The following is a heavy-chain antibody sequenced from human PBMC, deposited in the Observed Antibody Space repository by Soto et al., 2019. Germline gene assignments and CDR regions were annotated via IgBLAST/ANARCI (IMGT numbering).Heavy chain of an antibody. CDR2: IYDNDNT. D-gene: IGHD3-3*01. CDR3: GRNAFGVLSDGVVV. CDR1: GFIVSSNY. Sequence: EMQVVESGGGLIQPGGSLRLSCAASGFIVSSNYLTWDRQPPGKGLEWVSLIYDNDNTHYADSVRGRFTISRDISKNTFYLQMNSLTAEDTAVYYCGRNAFGVLSDGVVVWGQGTLVSVSS. J-gene: IGHJ4*02. V-gene: IGHV3-53*01.